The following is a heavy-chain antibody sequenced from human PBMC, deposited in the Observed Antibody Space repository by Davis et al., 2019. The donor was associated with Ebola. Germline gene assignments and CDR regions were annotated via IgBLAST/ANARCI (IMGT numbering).Heavy chain of an antibody. CDR2: ISYDGSNK. Sequence: GESLKISCAVSGLRFSSYGMHWVRQAPGKGLEWVAVISYDGSNKYYADSVKGRFTISRDNSKNTLYLQMNSLRAEDTAVYYCAKVERGIWGQGTMVTVSS. CDR3: AKVERGI. CDR1: GLRFSSYG. J-gene: IGHJ3*02. V-gene: IGHV3-30*18.